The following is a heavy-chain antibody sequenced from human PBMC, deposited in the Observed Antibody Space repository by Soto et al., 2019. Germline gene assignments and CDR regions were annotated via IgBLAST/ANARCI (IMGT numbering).Heavy chain of an antibody. Sequence: QITLKESGPTRVKPTQTLALTCTFSGFSLTTSGVGVGWIRKAPGKALEWLAVIYWDDDKRYNPSLKNRLTITKDTSKNQVVLLMADMDPVDTATYSCAHRGYMYGNWDHGYFDYWGQGTLVTVSS. CDR3: AHRGYMYGNWDHGYFDY. D-gene: IGHD7-27*01. CDR1: GFSLTTSGVG. J-gene: IGHJ4*02. CDR2: IYWDDDK. V-gene: IGHV2-5*02.